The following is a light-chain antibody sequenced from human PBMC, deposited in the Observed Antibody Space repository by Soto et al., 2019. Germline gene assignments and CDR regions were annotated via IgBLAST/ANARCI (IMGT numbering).Light chain of an antibody. CDR1: SSDVGGYNY. CDR2: DVS. Sequence: QCVLTQPASVSGSPGQGITISCTGTSSDVGGYNYVSWYQRHPGEAPKLIIYDVSNRPSGVSDRFSGSKSGNTASLTISGLQAEDEADYYCSSYTSSISYVFGTGTKVTVL. V-gene: IGLV2-14*03. CDR3: SSYTSSISYV. J-gene: IGLJ1*01.